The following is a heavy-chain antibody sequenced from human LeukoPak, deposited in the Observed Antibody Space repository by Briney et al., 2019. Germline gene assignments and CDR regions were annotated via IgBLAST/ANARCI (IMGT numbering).Heavy chain of an antibody. D-gene: IGHD3-10*01. CDR1: GFTFSTYA. CDR3: AKLSSYYYASGSYPDY. V-gene: IGHV3-23*01. CDR2: ISGGGGST. J-gene: IGHJ4*02. Sequence: GGSLRLSCAASGFTFSTYAMSWVRQAPGQGLEWVSAISGGGGSTYYADSVKGRFTISSDNSKNTLYLQMNSLRAEDTAVYYCAKLSSYYYASGSYPDYWGQGTLVTVSS.